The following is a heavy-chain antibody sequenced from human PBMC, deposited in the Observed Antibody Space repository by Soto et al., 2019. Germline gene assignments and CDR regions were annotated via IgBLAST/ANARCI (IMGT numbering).Heavy chain of an antibody. CDR2: IMPMSGAA. J-gene: IGHJ4*02. V-gene: IGHV1-69*06. Sequence: QVQLVQSGPEVMKPGSSVKVSCKASGGSVSNFAVTWVRQAPGQGLEWMGGIMPMSGAANYAQKVRGRLTITEDKSTTTAHLELSGLRSEDTAIYYCARGGSTYAASQQLHLSSLDYWGQGTLVSVFS. D-gene: IGHD2-2*01. CDR3: ARGGSTYAASQQLHLSSLDY. CDR1: GGSVSNFA.